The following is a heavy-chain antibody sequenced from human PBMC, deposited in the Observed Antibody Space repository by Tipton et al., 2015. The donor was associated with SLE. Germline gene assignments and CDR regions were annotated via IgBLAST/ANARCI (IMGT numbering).Heavy chain of an antibody. CDR2: IYHSGST. D-gene: IGHD2-21*02. CDR1: GGSISSGGYS. J-gene: IGHJ5*02. Sequence: TLSLTCAVSGGSISSGGYSWSWIRQPPGKGLEWIGYIYHSGSTYYNPSLKSRVTISVDRSKNQFSLKLSSVTAADTAVYYCARDLYCGGDCPGWFDPWGQGTLVTVSS. CDR3: ARDLYCGGDCPGWFDP. V-gene: IGHV4-30-2*01.